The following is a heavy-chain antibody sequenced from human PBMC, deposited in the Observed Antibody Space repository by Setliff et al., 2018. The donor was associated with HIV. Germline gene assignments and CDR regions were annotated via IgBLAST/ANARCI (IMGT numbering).Heavy chain of an antibody. CDR3: ARGHYGSGRDYYYMDV. Sequence: SETLSLTCAVSGGSISSGSYYWSWIRQPAGKGLEWIGHIYTSGSTNYNPSLKSRVTISVDTSKNQFSLKLSSVTAADTAVYYCARGHYGSGRDYYYMDVWGKGTKVTVSS. D-gene: IGHD3-10*01. CDR1: GGSISSGSYY. CDR2: IYTSGST. V-gene: IGHV4-61*09. J-gene: IGHJ6*03.